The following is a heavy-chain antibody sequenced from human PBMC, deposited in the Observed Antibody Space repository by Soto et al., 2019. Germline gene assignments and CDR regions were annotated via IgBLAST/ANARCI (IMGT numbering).Heavy chain of an antibody. CDR3: AREPRYCRGGSCSITGEAYDI. CDR2: ISNRGDT. CDR1: GFIVSDTY. V-gene: IGHV3-66*01. Sequence: GGSLRLSCTASGFIVSDTYVNWVRQAPGKGLEWVSVISNRGDTHYADSVRGRFSLSRDISDNTLHLQMNNLRVEDTAVYYCAREPRYCRGGSCSITGEAYDIWGQGTMVNVS. J-gene: IGHJ3*02. D-gene: IGHD2-15*01.